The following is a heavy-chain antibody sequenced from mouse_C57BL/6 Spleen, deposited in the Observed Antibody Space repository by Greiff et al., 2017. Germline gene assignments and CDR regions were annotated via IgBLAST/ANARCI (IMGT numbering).Heavy chain of an antibody. CDR2: IYPGDGDT. Sequence: QVQLKESGAELVKPGASVKISCKASGYAFSSYWMNWVKQRPGKGLEWIGQIYPGDGDTNYNGKFKGKATLTADKSSSTAYMQLSSLTSEDSAVYFCARDHYGSSYGYFDVWGTGTTVTVSS. CDR3: ARDHYGSSYGYFDV. V-gene: IGHV1-80*01. J-gene: IGHJ1*03. D-gene: IGHD1-1*01. CDR1: GYAFSSYW.